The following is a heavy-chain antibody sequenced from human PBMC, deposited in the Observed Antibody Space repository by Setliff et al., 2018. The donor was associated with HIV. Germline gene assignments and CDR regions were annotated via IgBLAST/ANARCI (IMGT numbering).Heavy chain of an antibody. J-gene: IGHJ4*02. D-gene: IGHD4-17*01. CDR1: GASITSHY. CDR2: IYSTGST. CDR3: AKGAGFYGDYTFDY. V-gene: IGHV4-59*11. Sequence: PSETLSLTCTVSGASITSHYWSWIRQSPGRELEWIGYIYSTGSTNYNPSPQSRVSISMDASKNKFSLKVTSVTSADTAVYYCAKGAGFYGDYTFDYWGQGNLVTVSS.